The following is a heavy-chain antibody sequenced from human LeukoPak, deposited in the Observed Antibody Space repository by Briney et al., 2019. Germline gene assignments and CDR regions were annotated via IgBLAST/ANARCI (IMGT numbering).Heavy chain of an antibody. J-gene: IGHJ6*03. CDR3: ARGDGDYSYYYYMDV. D-gene: IGHD4-17*01. V-gene: IGHV3-43D*03. Sequence: PGGSLRLSCAASGFTFDDYAMHWVRQAPGKGLEWVSLISWDGGSTYYADSVKGRFTISRDNAKNSLYLQMNSLRAEDTAVYYCARGDGDYSYYYYMDVWGKGTTVTISS. CDR2: ISWDGGST. CDR1: GFTFDDYA.